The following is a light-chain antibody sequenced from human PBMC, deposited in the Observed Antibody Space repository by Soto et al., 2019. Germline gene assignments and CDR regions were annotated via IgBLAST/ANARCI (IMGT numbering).Light chain of an antibody. CDR1: SSDVGGYNY. J-gene: IGLJ1*01. CDR2: AVS. CDR3: SSCTGSGTLLV. V-gene: IGLV2-14*01. Sequence: QSALTQPASVSGSPGQSITISCTGTSSDVGGYNYVSWYQQHPGKAPKLMIYAVSNRPSGVSNRFSGSKSGNTASLTISGLQAEDEADFYCSSCTGSGTLLVFGTGTKLTVL.